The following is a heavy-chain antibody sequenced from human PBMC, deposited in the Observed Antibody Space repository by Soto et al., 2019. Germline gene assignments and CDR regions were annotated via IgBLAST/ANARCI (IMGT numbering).Heavy chain of an antibody. CDR2: VYYCHTT. CDR3: AALRAGG. V-gene: IGHV4-30-4*01. Sequence: QVQLQESGPRLVTPSQTLSLTCSVSGDSVTSRDFYWSWIRQAPGKGLEVIGYVYYCHTTSYNSALKSRRLISLDTSKNQVTLARSAVTAADTAVYFCAALRAGGWGQGYLVTVSS. CDR1: GDSVTSRDFY. D-gene: IGHD3-16*01. J-gene: IGHJ4*02.